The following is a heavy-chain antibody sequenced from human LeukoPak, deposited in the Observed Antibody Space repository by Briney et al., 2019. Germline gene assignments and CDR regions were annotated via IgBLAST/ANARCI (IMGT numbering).Heavy chain of an antibody. J-gene: IGHJ4*02. CDR1: GYTFTSYY. V-gene: IGHV1-46*01. CDR3: ARLWSGSSIDY. D-gene: IGHD3-3*01. CDR2: INPSGGST. Sequence: ASVSVSCTASGYTFTSYYMDGVRQAPGEGLERRGRINPSGGSTSYAQKFQGRVTMTRNMSTSTVYMELSSLRSEGTAVYYCARLWSGSSIDYWGQGTLVTDSS.